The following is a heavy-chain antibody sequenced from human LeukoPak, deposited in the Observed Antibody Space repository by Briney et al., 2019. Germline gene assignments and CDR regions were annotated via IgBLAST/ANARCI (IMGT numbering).Heavy chain of an antibody. CDR2: ISADNGNT. CDR3: ARDRPLTRIEMATIRPWDY. Sequence: ASVKVSCKASGYTFTSYGISWVRQAPGEGLEWMGWISADNGNTNYAQKLQGRVTMTTDTSTSTAYMELRSLRSDDTAVYYCARDRPLTRIEMATIRPWDYWGQGTLVTVSS. D-gene: IGHD5-24*01. V-gene: IGHV1-18*01. CDR1: GYTFTSYG. J-gene: IGHJ4*02.